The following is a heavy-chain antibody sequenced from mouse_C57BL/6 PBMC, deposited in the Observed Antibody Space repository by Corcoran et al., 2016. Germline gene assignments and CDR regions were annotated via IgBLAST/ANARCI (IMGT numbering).Heavy chain of an antibody. D-gene: IGHD2-10*02. J-gene: IGHJ3*01. CDR1: GYTFTEYP. CDR2: IYPDTGEP. Sequence: QIKMGHSGPELKKTGETVKISCKASGYTFTEYPMHWGKQAPGKGFKWMGMIYPDTGEPTYAEEVKGRFVFSLGTSASTAYLHINNLKNEDTATYFCGIDSISSYWGQGTLVAVSA. V-gene: IGHV9-1*01. CDR3: GIDSISSY.